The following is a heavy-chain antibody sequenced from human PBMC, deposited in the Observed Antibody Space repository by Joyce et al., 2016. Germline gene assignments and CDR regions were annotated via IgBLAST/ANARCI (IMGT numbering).Heavy chain of an antibody. CDR3: AREAGYSDSSGYPDAFDI. J-gene: IGHJ3*02. CDR2: ISSSGSTI. Sequence: EVQLVESGGGLVQPGGSLRLSCAASGFTFSSYSMNWVRQTPGKGLEWVSYISSSGSTIYYADSVKGRFTISRDNAKNSLYLQMNNLRAEDTAVYYCAREAGYSDSSGYPDAFDIWGQGTMVTVSS. D-gene: IGHD3-22*01. CDR1: GFTFSSYS. V-gene: IGHV3-48*04.